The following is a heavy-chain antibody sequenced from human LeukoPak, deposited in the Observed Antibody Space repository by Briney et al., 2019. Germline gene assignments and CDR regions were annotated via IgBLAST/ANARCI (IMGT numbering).Heavy chain of an antibody. CDR2: INSDGSST. V-gene: IGHV3-74*01. CDR3: ARGGFYYDEGGAFDI. Sequence: GGSLRLSCAASGFTFSSYWMHWVRQAPGKGLVWVSRINSDGSSTSYADSVKGRFTISRDNAKNTLYLQMNSLRAEDTAVYYCARGGFYYDEGGAFDIWGQGTMVTVSS. J-gene: IGHJ3*02. CDR1: GFTFSSYW. D-gene: IGHD3-22*01.